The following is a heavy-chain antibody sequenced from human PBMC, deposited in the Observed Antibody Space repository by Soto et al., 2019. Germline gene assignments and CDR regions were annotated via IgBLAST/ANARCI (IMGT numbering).Heavy chain of an antibody. CDR1: GYIFRSYG. CDR2: INVKNGNT. CDR3: AIGRAVEPTANWFDP. Sequence: QVQLVQSGGEVKKSGASVKVSCKASGYIFRSYGISWVRQAPGQGLEWMGWINVKNGNTKHVEKFQGRVTMTTDTSPGTADRELRTLTSDDTAVYYWAIGRAVEPTANWFDPWGHGTLVIVSS. D-gene: IGHD6-19*01. J-gene: IGHJ5*02. V-gene: IGHV1-18*01.